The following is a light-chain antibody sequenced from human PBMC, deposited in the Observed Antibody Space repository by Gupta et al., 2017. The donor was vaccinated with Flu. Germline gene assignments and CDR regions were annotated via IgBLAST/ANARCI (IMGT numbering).Light chain of an antibody. CDR3: QQIDDGPVT. V-gene: IGKV1-39*01. J-gene: IGKJ1*01. CDR2: AAS. Sequence: DIQMTQSPSSLSASVGDRVTITCRASQSISNCLNWYQLKPGKAPKFLIYAASSLQSGVPSRFSGSGSGTDFTLSISSLQPEDFATYYCQQIDDGPVTFGRGTKVEIK. CDR1: QSISNC.